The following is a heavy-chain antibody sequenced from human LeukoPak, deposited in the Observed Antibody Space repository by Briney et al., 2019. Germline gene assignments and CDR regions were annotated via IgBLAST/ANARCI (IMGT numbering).Heavy chain of an antibody. CDR3: AISTVVTPLYAFDI. CDR2: INHSGST. Sequence: SETLSLTCAVYGGSFSGYYWSWTRQPPGKGLEWIGEINHSGSTNYNPSLKSRVTISVDTSKNQFSLKLSSVTAADTAVYYCAISTVVTPLYAFDIWGQGTMVTVSS. V-gene: IGHV4-34*01. J-gene: IGHJ3*02. CDR1: GGSFSGYY. D-gene: IGHD4-23*01.